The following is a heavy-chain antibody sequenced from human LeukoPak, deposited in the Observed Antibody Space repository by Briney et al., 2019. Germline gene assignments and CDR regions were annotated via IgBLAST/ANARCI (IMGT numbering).Heavy chain of an antibody. V-gene: IGHV4-39*07. CDR3: ARGRGAAAN. J-gene: IGHJ4*02. CDR2: IYYSGST. Sequence: SSETLSLTCTVSGGSISSSSYYRGWIRQPPGKGLEWIGSIYYSGSTYYNPSLKSRVTISVDTSKNQFSLKLSSVTAADTAVYYCARGRGAAANWGQGTLVTVSS. D-gene: IGHD6-13*01. CDR1: GGSISSSSYY.